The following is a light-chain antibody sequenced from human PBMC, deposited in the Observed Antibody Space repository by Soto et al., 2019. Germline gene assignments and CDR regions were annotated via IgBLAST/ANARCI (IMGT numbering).Light chain of an antibody. CDR3: CSYAGSSTSWV. CDR2: EGS. J-gene: IGLJ3*02. CDR1: SSDVGSYNL. Sequence: ALTQPASVSGSPGQSITISCTGTSSDVGSYNLVSWYQQHPGKAPKLMIYEGSKRPSGVSNRFSGSKSGNTASLTISGLQAEDEADYYCCSYAGSSTSWVFGGGTKVTVL. V-gene: IGLV2-23*01.